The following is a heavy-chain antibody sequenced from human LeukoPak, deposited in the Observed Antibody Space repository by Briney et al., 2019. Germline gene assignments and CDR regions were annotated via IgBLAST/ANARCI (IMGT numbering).Heavy chain of an antibody. CDR1: GYTFTSYH. CDR2: INPSGGST. Sequence: GASVKVSCKASGYTFTSYHMHWVRQAPGQGLEWMGIINPSGGSTSYAQKFQGRVTMTRDMSTSTVYMELSSLRSEDTAVYYFARSWGGYYLGGDDAFDIWGQGTMVTVSS. CDR3: ARSWGGYYLGGDDAFDI. J-gene: IGHJ3*02. V-gene: IGHV1-46*01. D-gene: IGHD3-3*01.